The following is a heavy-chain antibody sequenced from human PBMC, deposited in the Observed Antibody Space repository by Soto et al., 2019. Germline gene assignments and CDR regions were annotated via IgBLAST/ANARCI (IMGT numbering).Heavy chain of an antibody. V-gene: IGHV2-70*01. D-gene: IGHD3-10*01. CDR1: GFSLSTSGMC. CDR2: IDWDDDK. CDR3: ARGAWFGEATSRAFDY. J-gene: IGHJ4*02. Sequence: SGPTLVNPTQTLTLTCTFSGFSLSTSGMCVSWIRQPPGKALEWLALIDWDDDKYYSTSLKTRLTISKDTSKNQVVLTMTNMDPVDTATYYCARGAWFGEATSRAFDYWGQGTLVTVSS.